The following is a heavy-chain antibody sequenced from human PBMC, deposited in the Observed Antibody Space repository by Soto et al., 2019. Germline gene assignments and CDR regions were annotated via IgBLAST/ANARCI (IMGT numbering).Heavy chain of an antibody. CDR3: ARRGGSSSGYYYYAMDV. J-gene: IGHJ6*02. V-gene: IGHV4-31*03. CDR1: GDSMNSGGYY. CDR2: IYSNGDT. D-gene: IGHD6-6*01. Sequence: PSETLSLTCSVSGDSMNSGGYYWSWIRQHPGKGLEWSGYIYSNGDTYYNPSLKSRVTISADTSKNQFSLNLTSVTAADTAVYYCARRGGSSSGYYYYAMDVWGQGTTVTVSS.